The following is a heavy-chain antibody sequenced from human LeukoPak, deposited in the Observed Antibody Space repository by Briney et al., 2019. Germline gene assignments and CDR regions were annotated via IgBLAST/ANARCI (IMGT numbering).Heavy chain of an antibody. CDR2: ISAYNGNT. V-gene: IGHV1-18*01. Sequence: GASMKVSCKASGYTFTSYGISWVRQAPGQGLEWMGWISAYNGNTNYAQKFQGRVTMTRDTSISTAYMELSRLRSDDTAVYYCARQAALVWFDPWGQGTLVTVSS. CDR1: GYTFTSYG. CDR3: ARQAALVWFDP. J-gene: IGHJ5*02. D-gene: IGHD6-6*01.